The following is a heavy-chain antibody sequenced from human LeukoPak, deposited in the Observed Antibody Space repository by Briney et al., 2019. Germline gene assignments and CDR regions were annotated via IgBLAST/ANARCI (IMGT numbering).Heavy chain of an antibody. V-gene: IGHV3-33*06. J-gene: IGHJ4*02. Sequence: PGRSLRLSCAASGFTFSSYGFHWVRQAPGKGLEWVAVIWSDGSYKYYADSVKGRFTISRDNSKNTLYLQMNSLRAEDTAVYYCAKDREDYYYDSSGYYPGDYWGQGTLVTVSS. CDR1: GFTFSSYG. CDR2: IWSDGSYK. CDR3: AKDREDYYYDSSGYYPGDY. D-gene: IGHD3-22*01.